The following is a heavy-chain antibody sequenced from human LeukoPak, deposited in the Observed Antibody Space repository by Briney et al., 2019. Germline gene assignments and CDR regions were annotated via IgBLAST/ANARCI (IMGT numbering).Heavy chain of an antibody. CDR2: MNPNSGNT. J-gene: IGHJ5*02. V-gene: IGHV1-8*01. CDR1: GYTFTSYD. CDR3: AREPFTGNWFDP. D-gene: IGHD1-1*01. Sequence: GASVKVSCKASGYTFTSYDINWARQATGQGLEWMGWMNPNSGNTGYAQKFQGRVTMTRNTSISTAYMELSSLRSEDTAVYYCAREPFTGNWFDPWGQGTLVTVSS.